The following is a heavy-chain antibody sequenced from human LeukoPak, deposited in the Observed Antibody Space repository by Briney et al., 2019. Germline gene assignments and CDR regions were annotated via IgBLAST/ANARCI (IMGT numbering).Heavy chain of an antibody. V-gene: IGHV3-30*04. D-gene: IGHD1-26*01. CDR1: GFTFSSYA. Sequence: PGRSLRLSCAASGFTFSSYAMHWVRQAPGKGLEWVAVISYDGTSIHYADSVKGRFTISRDNSKNTLFLQMNSLRAEDTAVFYCARDLVGGGSYAPDDCWGQGTLVTVSS. J-gene: IGHJ4*02. CDR2: ISYDGTSI. CDR3: ARDLVGGGSYAPDDC.